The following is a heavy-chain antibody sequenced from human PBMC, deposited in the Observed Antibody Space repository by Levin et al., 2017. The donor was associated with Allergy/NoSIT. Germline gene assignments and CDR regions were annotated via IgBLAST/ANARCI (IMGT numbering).Heavy chain of an antibody. D-gene: IGHD4-23*01. CDR3: ARSTPKRDAFDI. Sequence: SETLSLTCTVSGGSISIGGYFWSWIRQHPGKGLEWIGYIYYSGSTYYNPSLKSRITISVDTSKNQFSLKLSSVTAADTAVYYCARSTPKRDAFDIWGQGTMVTVYS. CDR2: IYYSGST. J-gene: IGHJ3*02. V-gene: IGHV4-31*03. CDR1: GGSISIGGYF.